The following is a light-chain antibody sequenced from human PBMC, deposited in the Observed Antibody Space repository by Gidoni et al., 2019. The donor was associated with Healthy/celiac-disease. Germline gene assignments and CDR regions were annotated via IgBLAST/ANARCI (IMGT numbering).Light chain of an antibody. CDR3: QQYSSSPPRLT. J-gene: IGKJ4*01. CDR2: GAS. Sequence: EIVLTQSPGTLSLSPGERATLSCRASQSVSSSYLAWYQQKPGQAPRLLIYGASSRATGIPDRFSGSGSGTDFTLTISRLQPEDFAVYYCQQYSSSPPRLTFGGGTKLEIK. V-gene: IGKV3-20*01. CDR1: QSVSSSY.